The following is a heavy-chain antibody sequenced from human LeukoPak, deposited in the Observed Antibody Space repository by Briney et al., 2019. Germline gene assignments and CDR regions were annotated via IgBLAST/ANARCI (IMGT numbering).Heavy chain of an antibody. D-gene: IGHD3-9*01. CDR3: ATSYYDILTGYRPLAY. V-gene: IGHV1-24*01. Sequence: ASVKVSCKVSGDTLIELSMHWVRQAPGKGLEWMGGFDPENGETIYAQKFQGRVTMTEDTSTDTAYMELSSLRSEDTAVYYCATSYYDILTGYRPLAYWGQGTLVTVSS. CDR1: GDTLIELS. CDR2: FDPENGET. J-gene: IGHJ4*02.